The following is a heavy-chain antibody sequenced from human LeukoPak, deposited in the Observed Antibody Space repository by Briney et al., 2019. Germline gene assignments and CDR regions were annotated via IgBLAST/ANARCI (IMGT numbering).Heavy chain of an antibody. CDR3: ARSTDYCSETSCAPEYEY. J-gene: IGHJ4*02. Sequence: GASVKVSCKASGGTFSSYAISWVRQAPGQGLEWMGGIIPIFGTANYAQKFQGRVTITADESTSTAYMELSSLRSEDTAVYYCARSTDYCSETSCAPEYEYWGQGTLVTVSS. V-gene: IGHV1-69*01. D-gene: IGHD3-22*01. CDR1: GGTFSSYA. CDR2: IIPIFGTA.